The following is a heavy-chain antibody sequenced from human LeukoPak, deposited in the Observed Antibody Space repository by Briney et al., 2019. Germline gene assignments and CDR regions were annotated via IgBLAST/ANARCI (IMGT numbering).Heavy chain of an antibody. CDR3: ARANGGVSLDY. V-gene: IGHV3-23*01. J-gene: IGHJ4*02. D-gene: IGHD3-16*01. CDR1: GITLSNYG. CDR2: ISDSGGST. Sequence: GGSLRLSCAVSGITLSNYGTSWVRQAPGKGLEWVAGISDSGGSTKYADSVKGRFTIARDNRKNTLYLQMNSLRAEDTAVYYCARANGGVSLDYWGQGTLVTVSS.